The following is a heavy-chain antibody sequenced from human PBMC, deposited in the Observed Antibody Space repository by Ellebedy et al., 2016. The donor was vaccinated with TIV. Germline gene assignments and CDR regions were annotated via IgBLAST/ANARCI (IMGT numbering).Heavy chain of an antibody. D-gene: IGHD3-16*01. CDR3: ARDMKPRNGMDV. J-gene: IGHJ6*02. CDR1: GYTFTGYY. Sequence: AASVKVSCKASGYTFTGYYMHWVRQAPGQGLEWMGWISAYNGNTNYAQKLQGRVTMTTDTSTSTAYMELRSLRSDDTAVYYCARDMKPRNGMDVWGQGTLVTVSS. CDR2: ISAYNGNT. V-gene: IGHV1-18*04.